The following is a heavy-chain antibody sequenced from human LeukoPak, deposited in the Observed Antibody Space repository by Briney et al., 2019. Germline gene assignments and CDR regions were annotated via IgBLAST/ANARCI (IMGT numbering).Heavy chain of an antibody. CDR3: APTYSYTGGGYDY. Sequence: SETLSLTCTVSGGSISGSNYHWGWIRQPPGKGLEWIGSINYWGHTYYNPSLESRATISVDTSKNQLSLKVSSVTAADTALYYCAPTYSYTGGGYDYWGQGTLVTLSP. CDR2: INYWGHT. CDR1: GGSISGSNYH. D-gene: IGHD5-18*01. J-gene: IGHJ4*02. V-gene: IGHV4-39*01.